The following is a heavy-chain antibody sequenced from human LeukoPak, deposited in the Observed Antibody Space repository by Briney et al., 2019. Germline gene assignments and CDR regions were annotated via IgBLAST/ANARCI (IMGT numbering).Heavy chain of an antibody. D-gene: IGHD6-6*01. J-gene: IGHJ4*02. CDR3: AKGGKYSGSGSPDY. CDR1: GFTFSTYA. V-gene: IGHV3-23*01. Sequence: GGSLRLSCAASGFTFSTYAMSWVRQAPGQELEWVSGISGSGGNTYYADTVKGRFTISRDNSYNTLYLQMNSLRAEDTAVYYCAKGGKYSGSGSPDYWGQGTLVTVSS. CDR2: ISGSGGNT.